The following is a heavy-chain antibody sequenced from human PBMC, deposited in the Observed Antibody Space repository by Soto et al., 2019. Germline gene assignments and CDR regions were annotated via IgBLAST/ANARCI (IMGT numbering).Heavy chain of an antibody. CDR3: ARARYSVGTSGYYPFDY. CDR1: GDFISNTTYY. J-gene: IGHJ4*02. D-gene: IGHD3-22*01. V-gene: IGHV4-39*01. Sequence: PSETLSLTCSVSGDFISNTTYYWGWVRQASGKGLEWVGSIYFSGSGTSHYNPSLKSRVTISVDTSKNQFSLKLTSVTAADTAVYFCARARYSVGTSGYYPFDYWGQGTLVTVSS. CDR2: IYFSGSGTS.